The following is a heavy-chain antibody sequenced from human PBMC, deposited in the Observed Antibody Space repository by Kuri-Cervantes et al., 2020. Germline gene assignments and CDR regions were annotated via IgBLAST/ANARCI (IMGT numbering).Heavy chain of an antibody. J-gene: IGHJ2*01. CDR2: IHFSGST. Sequence: SETLSLTCTVSGGSICSYYWSWIRQPAGKGLEWIGPIHFSGSTNYNPSLKSRVTISVDTAKNQFSLKLSSVTAAGTAVYYCARGALGYYYDSSGSWYFDLWGRGTLVTVSS. CDR1: GGSICSYY. CDR3: ARGALGYYYDSSGSWYFDL. V-gene: IGHV4-4*07. D-gene: IGHD3-22*01.